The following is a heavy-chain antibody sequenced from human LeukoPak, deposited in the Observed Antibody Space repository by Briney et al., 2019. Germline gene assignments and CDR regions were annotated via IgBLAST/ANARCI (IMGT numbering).Heavy chain of an antibody. CDR3: ATIGDRRSGELYRIDY. CDR2: ISSSGSMI. Sequence: GGSLRLSCAASGFTFSSFEMNWVRQAPGKGLEWVSYISSSGSMIYYADSVKGRFTISRDNAKTSLYLQMNSLRAEDAAVYYCATIGDRRSGELYRIDYWGQGTLVTVSS. V-gene: IGHV3-48*03. D-gene: IGHD1-26*01. CDR1: GFTFSSFE. J-gene: IGHJ4*02.